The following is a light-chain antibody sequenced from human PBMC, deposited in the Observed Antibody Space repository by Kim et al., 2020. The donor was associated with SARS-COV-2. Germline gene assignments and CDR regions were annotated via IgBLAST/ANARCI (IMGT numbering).Light chain of an antibody. CDR3: QQAHSYPRT. J-gene: IGKJ1*01. CDR2: AAS. Sequence: ASVGDKVTRTRRARQGGNKFLAWYQQKPGTAPKPLIYAASSLHSGVPSRFSGSGSGTDFTLTITSLQPEDFATYYCQQAHSYPRTFGQGTKVDIK. V-gene: IGKV1-12*01. CDR1: QGGNKF.